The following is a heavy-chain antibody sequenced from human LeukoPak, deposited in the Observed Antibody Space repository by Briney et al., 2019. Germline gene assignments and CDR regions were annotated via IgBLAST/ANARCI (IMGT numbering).Heavy chain of an antibody. D-gene: IGHD2-15*01. J-gene: IGHJ3*02. CDR3: AKAKPDCSGGSCYSAFDI. CDR2: ISWNSGSI. V-gene: IGHV3-9*01. CDR1: GFTFDDYA. Sequence: GGSLRLSCAASGFTFDDYAMHWVRQAPGKGLEWVSGISWNSGSIGYADSVKGRFTISRDNAKNSLYLQMNSLRAEDTALYYCAKAKPDCSGGSCYSAFDIWGQGTMVTVSS.